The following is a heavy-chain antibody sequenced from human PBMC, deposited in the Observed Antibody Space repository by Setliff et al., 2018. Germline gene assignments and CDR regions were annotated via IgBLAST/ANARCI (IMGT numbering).Heavy chain of an antibody. CDR3: ARFLNPRDGYQNSPGFDF. J-gene: IGHJ4*02. CDR2: IDYSGST. Sequence: SETLSLTCTVSGGSISSGGYYWSWIRQHPGKGLEWTGYIDYSGSTNQNPSLKSRVTISVDTSKNQFSLKMSSMTAADTAVYYCARFLNPRDGYQNSPGFDFWGQGTLVTVSS. CDR1: GGSISSGGYY. V-gene: IGHV4-61*08. D-gene: IGHD5-12*01.